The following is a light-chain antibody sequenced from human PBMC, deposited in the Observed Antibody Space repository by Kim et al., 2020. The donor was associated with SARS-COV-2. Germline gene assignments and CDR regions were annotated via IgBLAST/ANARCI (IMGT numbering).Light chain of an antibody. CDR2: GEN. J-gene: IGLJ1*01. Sequence: TYYAAWYQQRPGQAPTLVIYGENFRPAGIPDRFSVSRLGNTASLAITGAQAEDEADYYCNSRDTSGNHVFGTGTKVTVL. CDR3: NSRDTSGNHV. V-gene: IGLV3-19*01. CDR1: TYY.